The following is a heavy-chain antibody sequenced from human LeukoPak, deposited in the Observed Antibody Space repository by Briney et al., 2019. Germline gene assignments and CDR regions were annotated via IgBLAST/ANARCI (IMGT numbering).Heavy chain of an antibody. Sequence: GGSLRLSCAASGFTFSSYGMHWVRQAPGKGLEWVAFIRYDGSNKYYADSVKGRFTISRDNSKNTLYLQMNSLRAEDTAVYYCAKAAQQLVQSYYYYMDVWGKRTTVTISS. J-gene: IGHJ6*03. D-gene: IGHD6-13*01. CDR1: GFTFSSYG. CDR3: AKAAQQLVQSYYYYMDV. CDR2: IRYDGSNK. V-gene: IGHV3-30*02.